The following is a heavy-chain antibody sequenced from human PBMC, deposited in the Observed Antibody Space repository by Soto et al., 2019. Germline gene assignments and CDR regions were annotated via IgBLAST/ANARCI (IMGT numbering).Heavy chain of an antibody. CDR2: INHSGST. D-gene: IGHD3-10*01. Sequence: SETLSLTCAVYGGSFSGYYWSWIRQPPGKGLEWIGEINHSGSTNYNPSLKSRVTISVDTSKNQFSLKLSSVTAADTAVYYCARAPRITMVRGAYYYYYYMDVWGKGTTVTVSS. CDR1: GGSFSGYY. V-gene: IGHV4-34*01. CDR3: ARAPRITMVRGAYYYYYYMDV. J-gene: IGHJ6*03.